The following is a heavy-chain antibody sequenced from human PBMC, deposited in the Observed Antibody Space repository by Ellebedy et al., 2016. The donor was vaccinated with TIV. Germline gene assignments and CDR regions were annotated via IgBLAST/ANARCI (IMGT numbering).Heavy chain of an antibody. CDR2: IRYDSSKR. V-gene: IGHV3-30*02. CDR1: GFPFGDYG. CDR3: ARENWTFDGSCFDV. Sequence: GGSLRLSCVASGFPFGDYGMHWVRQAPGKGLEWVALIRYDSSKRIYADSVTGRFTISRDYSKNSVYLQMNSLGSDDMAVYYCARENWTFDGSCFDVWGRGTLVTVSS. J-gene: IGHJ3*01. D-gene: IGHD1-1*01.